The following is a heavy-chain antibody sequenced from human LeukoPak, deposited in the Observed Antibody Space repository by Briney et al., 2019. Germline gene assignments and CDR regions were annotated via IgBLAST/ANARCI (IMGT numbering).Heavy chain of an antibody. CDR3: AKQSYARSLGE. V-gene: IGHV3-23*01. J-gene: IGHJ4*02. CDR2: PNSGGNST. D-gene: IGHD2-8*01. Sequence: GSLILSSSTAGFLFINFSSSWLRQPPPGGLQWISTPNSGGNSTYYEESVKGRFTISRDNSKNTLYLQMSSLRVEDTAVYYCAKQSYARSLGEGGPGTLVSVSS. CDR1: GFLFINFS.